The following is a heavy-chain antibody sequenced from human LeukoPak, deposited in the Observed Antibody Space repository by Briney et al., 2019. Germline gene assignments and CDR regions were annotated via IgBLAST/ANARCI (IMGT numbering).Heavy chain of an antibody. CDR3: ARDQYRFGELSPYYYGMDV. Sequence: ASVKVSCKASGYTFTSYGISWVRQAPGQGLEWMGWISAYNGNTNYAQKLQGRVTMTTDTSTSTAYIELRSLRSDDTAVYYCARDQYRFGELSPYYYGMDVWGQGTTVTVSS. J-gene: IGHJ6*02. V-gene: IGHV1-18*01. CDR1: GYTFTSYG. CDR2: ISAYNGNT. D-gene: IGHD3-10*01.